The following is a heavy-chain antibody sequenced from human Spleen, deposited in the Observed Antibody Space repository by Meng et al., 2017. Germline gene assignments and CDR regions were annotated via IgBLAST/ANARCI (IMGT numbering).Heavy chain of an antibody. V-gene: IGHV4-34*01. Sequence: QVQLQQWGAGLVKPSETRTLTCAVYGGSFSGYYWSWIRQPPGKGLEWIGEINHSGSTNYNPSLKSRVTISVDTSNNQFSLKLSSVTAADTAVYYCARVAYRWGGDCSYFDYWGQGTLVTVSS. CDR3: ARVAYRWGGDCSYFDY. J-gene: IGHJ4*02. D-gene: IGHD2-21*02. CDR2: INHSGST. CDR1: GGSFSGYY.